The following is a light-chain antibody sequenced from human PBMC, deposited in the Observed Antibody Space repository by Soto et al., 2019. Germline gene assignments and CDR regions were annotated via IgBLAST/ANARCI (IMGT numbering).Light chain of an antibody. CDR1: SNDVGSYNL. CDR3: CSYAGSYTVV. Sequence: QSVLTQPASVSGSPGQSITISCTGTSNDVGSYNLVSWYQQHPGKAPKLMIYGGNKRPSGVSNRFSGSKSVNTASLTISGLQAEDEADYYCCSYAGSYTVVFGGGTKLTVL. V-gene: IGLV2-23*01. CDR2: GGN. J-gene: IGLJ2*01.